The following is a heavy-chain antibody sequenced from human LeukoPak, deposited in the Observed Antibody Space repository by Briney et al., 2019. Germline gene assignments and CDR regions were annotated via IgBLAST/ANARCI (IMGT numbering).Heavy chain of an antibody. CDR2: INHSGST. V-gene: IGHV4-34*01. J-gene: IGHJ6*02. Sequence: SETLSLTCAVYGGSFSGYYWSWIRQPPGKGLEWIGEINHSGSTNYNPSLKSRVTISVDTSKNQFSLKLSSVTAADTAVYYCARPMTYYYYGMDVWGQGTTVTVSS. CDR3: ARPMTYYYYGMDV. D-gene: IGHD2-21*02. CDR1: GGSFSGYY.